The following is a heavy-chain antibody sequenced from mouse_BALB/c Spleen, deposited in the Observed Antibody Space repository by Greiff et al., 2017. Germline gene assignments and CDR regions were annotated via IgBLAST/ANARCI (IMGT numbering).Heavy chain of an antibody. CDR3: ARHRPVDYDYDRGKYYAMDY. Sequence: VQLQQSGGDLVKPGGSLKLSCAASGFTFSSYGMSWVRQTPDKRLEWVATISSGGSYTYYPDSVKGRFTISRDNAKNTLYLQMSSLKSEDTAMYYCARHRPVDYDYDRGKYYAMDYWGQGTSVTVSS. D-gene: IGHD2-4*01. V-gene: IGHV5-6*01. CDR2: ISSGGSYT. J-gene: IGHJ4*01. CDR1: GFTFSSYG.